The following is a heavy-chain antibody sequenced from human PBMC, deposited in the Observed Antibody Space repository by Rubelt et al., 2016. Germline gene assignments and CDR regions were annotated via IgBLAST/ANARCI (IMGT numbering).Heavy chain of an antibody. D-gene: IGHD5-24*01. Sequence: QVQLVQSGAEVKKPGSSVKVSCKASGGTFSSYAISWVRQAPGQGLEWMGRIIPILGIANYATKFQGRVTITADKSTSTAYMELSSLRSEDTAVYYCARDGYNDIWGFFDYWGQGTLVTVSS. CDR1: GGTFSSYA. CDR2: IIPILGIA. V-gene: IGHV1-69*04. CDR3: ARDGYNDIWGFFDY. J-gene: IGHJ4*02.